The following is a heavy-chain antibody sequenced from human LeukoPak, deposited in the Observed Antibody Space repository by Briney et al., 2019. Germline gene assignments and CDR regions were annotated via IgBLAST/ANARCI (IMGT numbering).Heavy chain of an antibody. CDR1: GYSISSGYF. V-gene: IGHV4-38-2*02. CDR3: ARGYSSSWYINWFDP. CDR2: IYHSGST. Sequence: SETLSLTCTVSGYSISSGYFWGWIRQPPGKGLEWLGSIYHSGSTYCNPSLKSRVTISVDTSKNQFSLKLTSATAADTAVYYCARGYSSSWYINWFDPWGQGTLVTVSS. J-gene: IGHJ5*02. D-gene: IGHD6-13*01.